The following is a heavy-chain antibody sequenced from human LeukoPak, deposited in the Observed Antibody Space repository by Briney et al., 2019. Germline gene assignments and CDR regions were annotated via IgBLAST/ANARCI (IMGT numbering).Heavy chain of an antibody. J-gene: IGHJ4*02. V-gene: IGHV3-9*01. CDR2: ISWNSGSI. CDR3: ARVSDISVAAYFDY. D-gene: IGHD6-19*01. Sequence: GGSLRLSCATSGFTFDDYAMHWVRQAPGKGLEWVSGISWNSGSISYADSVRGRFTISRDNAKNSLYLQMNSLRAEDTALYYCARVSDISVAAYFDYWGQGTRVTVSS. CDR1: GFTFDDYA.